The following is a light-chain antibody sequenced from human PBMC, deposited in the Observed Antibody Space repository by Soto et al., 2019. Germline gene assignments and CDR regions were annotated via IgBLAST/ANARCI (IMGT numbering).Light chain of an antibody. CDR3: MQAIQAPRT. V-gene: IGKV2-28*01. J-gene: IGKJ1*01. CDR2: LGS. Sequence: DIVLTQSPLSLPVTPGEPASISCRSSQSLLHRNGNIYLDWYRQKPGQSPQLLIYLGSIRASGVPDRFSGSGSGTDVTLKNTREEAEDVGVYYCMQAIQAPRTFGLGTKVEIK. CDR1: QSLLHRNGNIY.